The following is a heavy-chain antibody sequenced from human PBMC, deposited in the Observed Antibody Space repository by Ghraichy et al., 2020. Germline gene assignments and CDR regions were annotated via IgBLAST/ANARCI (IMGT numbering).Heavy chain of an antibody. CDR1: GGSISSYY. CDR2: IYYSGST. CDR3: ATRSARYWGLDAFDI. D-gene: IGHD7-27*01. J-gene: IGHJ3*02. V-gene: IGHV4-59*08. Sequence: SETLSLTCTVSGGSISSYYWSWIRQPPGKGLEWIGYIYYSGSTNYNPSLKSRVTISVDTSKNQFSLKLSSVTAADTAVYYCATRSARYWGLDAFDIWGQGTMVTVSS.